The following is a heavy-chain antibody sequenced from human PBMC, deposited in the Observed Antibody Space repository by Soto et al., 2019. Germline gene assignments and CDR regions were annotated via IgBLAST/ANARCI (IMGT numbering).Heavy chain of an antibody. CDR2: TYYRSKWYN. V-gene: IGHV6-1*01. CDR1: GDSVSSNSAA. D-gene: IGHD6-19*01. J-gene: IGHJ4*02. CDR3: ARVEQWLVKTGYFDY. Sequence: SQTLSLTCAISGDSVSSNSAAWNWIRQSPSRGLEWLGRTYYRSKWYNDYAVSVKSRITINPDTSKNQFPLQLNSVTPEDTAVYYCARVEQWLVKTGYFDYWGQGTLVTVSS.